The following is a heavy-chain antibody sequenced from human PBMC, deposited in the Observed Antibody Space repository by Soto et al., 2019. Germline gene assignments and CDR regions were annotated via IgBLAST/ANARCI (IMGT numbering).Heavy chain of an antibody. V-gene: IGHV1-2*02. CDR1: GYTFTGYY. J-gene: IGHJ6*02. CDR2: INPNSGGT. CDR3: ARCEYSGYDGFGWVLYYYGMDV. D-gene: IGHD5-12*01. Sequence: ASVKVSCKASGYTFTGYYMHWVRQSPGQGLEWMGWINPNSGGTNYAQKLQGRVTMARDTSISTAYMELSRLRSDDTAVYYCARCEYSGYDGFGWVLYYYGMDVWGQGTTVTVSS.